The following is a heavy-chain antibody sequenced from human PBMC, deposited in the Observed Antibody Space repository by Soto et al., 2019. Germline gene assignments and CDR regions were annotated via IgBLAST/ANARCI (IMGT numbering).Heavy chain of an antibody. CDR1: GGSISSYY. J-gene: IGHJ4*02. CDR2: IYYSGST. V-gene: IGHV4-59*08. D-gene: IGHD3-22*01. CDR3: ARNIYDSPAFDY. Sequence: SETLSLTCTVSGGSISSYYWSWIRQPPGKGLEWIGYIYYSGSTNYNPSLKSQVTISVDTSKNQFSLKLSSVTAADTAVYYCARNIYDSPAFDYWGQGTLVTVSS.